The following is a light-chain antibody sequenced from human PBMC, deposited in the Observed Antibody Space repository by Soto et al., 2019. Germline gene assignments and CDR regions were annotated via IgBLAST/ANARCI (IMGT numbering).Light chain of an antibody. Sequence: IVLTQSPGTLSLSPGERATLSCRASQTVSSSFLAWYRQKPGQAPRLLIYGASNRATGIPDRFSGSGSGTDFTLTISRLEPEDFAVYYCQQYGSSGTFGQGTKVDI. CDR2: GAS. CDR1: QTVSSSF. V-gene: IGKV3-20*01. J-gene: IGKJ1*01. CDR3: QQYGSSGT.